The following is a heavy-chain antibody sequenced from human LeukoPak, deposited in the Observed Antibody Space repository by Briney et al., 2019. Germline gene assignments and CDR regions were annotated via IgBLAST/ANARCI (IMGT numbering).Heavy chain of an antibody. CDR2: ISSSGSTT. CDR3: ARAQWLVQGYYFDY. D-gene: IGHD6-19*01. Sequence: GGSLRLSCVASGFTFSSYEMNWVRQAPGKGLEWVSYISSSGSTTFYADSVKGRFTISRDNAKNSLYLQMNSLRAEDTAVYYCARAQWLVQGYYFDYWGQGTLVTVSS. CDR1: GFTFSSYE. V-gene: IGHV3-48*03. J-gene: IGHJ4*02.